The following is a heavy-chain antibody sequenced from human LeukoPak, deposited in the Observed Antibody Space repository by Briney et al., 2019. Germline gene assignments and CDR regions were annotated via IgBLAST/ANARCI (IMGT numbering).Heavy chain of an antibody. D-gene: IGHD1-14*01. CDR2: ISSSSTYI. CDR3: VRENHGSFDY. CDR1: GFSFSSYY. J-gene: IGHJ4*02. V-gene: IGHV3-21*01. Sequence: PGGSLRLSCAASGFSFSSYYVNWVCQAPGKGLEWVSCISSSSTYIYYADSVRGRFAISRDNAKNSLYLQMNSLRAEDTAVYYCVRENHGSFDYWGQGSLVTVSS.